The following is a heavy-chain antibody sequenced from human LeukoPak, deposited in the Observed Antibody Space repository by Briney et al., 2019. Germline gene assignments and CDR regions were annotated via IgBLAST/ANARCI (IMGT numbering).Heavy chain of an antibody. D-gene: IGHD3-10*02. CDR2: ISSSGSTI. J-gene: IGHJ6*04. Sequence: GGSLRLSCAASGFTFSSYSMQWVRQTPGKGLEWVSYISSSGSTIYYADSVKGRFTISRDNAKNSLYLQMNSLRAEDTAVYYCAELGITMIGGVWGKGTTVTISS. CDR1: GFTFSSYS. V-gene: IGHV3-48*03. CDR3: AELGITMIGGV.